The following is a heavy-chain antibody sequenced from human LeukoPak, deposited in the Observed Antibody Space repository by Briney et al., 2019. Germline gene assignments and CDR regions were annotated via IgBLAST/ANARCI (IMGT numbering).Heavy chain of an antibody. V-gene: IGHV1-2*02. D-gene: IGHD6-25*01. Sequence: GASVKVSCKASGYTFTGYYMHWVRQGPGQGLEWMGWINPNSGGTNYAQKFQGRVTMTRDTSISTAYMELSRLRSDDTAVYYCARDGSRFSSDYYYMDVWGKGTTVTVSS. CDR3: ARDGSRFSSDYYYMDV. J-gene: IGHJ6*03. CDR1: GYTFTGYY. CDR2: INPNSGGT.